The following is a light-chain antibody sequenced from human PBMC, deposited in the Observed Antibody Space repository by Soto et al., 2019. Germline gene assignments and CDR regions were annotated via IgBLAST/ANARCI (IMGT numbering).Light chain of an antibody. J-gene: IGKJ3*01. CDR2: GAS. Sequence: EIVLTQSPGTLSLSPGERATLSCRSSRTVSSRYLAWYQQKPGQAPSLLIYGASSRATGIPDRFSGSGSGTDFTLTISRLEPEDFAVYYCQQYGSSVFTFGPGTKVYIK. V-gene: IGKV3-20*01. CDR1: RTVSSRY. CDR3: QQYGSSVFT.